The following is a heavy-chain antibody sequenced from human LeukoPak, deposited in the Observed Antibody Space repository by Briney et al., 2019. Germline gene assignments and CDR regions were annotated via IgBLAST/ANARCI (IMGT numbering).Heavy chain of an antibody. CDR1: GGSISSSSYY. D-gene: IGHD3-22*01. V-gene: IGHV4-39*07. CDR3: ARGYYYDSSGFDY. J-gene: IGHJ4*02. Sequence: SETLSLTCTVSGGSISSSSYYWGWIRQPPGTGLEWIGSIYYSGSTYYNPSLKSRVTISVDTSKNQFSLKLSSVTAADTAVYYCARGYYYDSSGFDYWGQGTLVTVSS. CDR2: IYYSGST.